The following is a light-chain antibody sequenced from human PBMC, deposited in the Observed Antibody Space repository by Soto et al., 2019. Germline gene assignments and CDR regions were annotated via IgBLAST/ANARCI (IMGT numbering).Light chain of an antibody. CDR1: QSISSY. J-gene: IGKJ2*01. V-gene: IGKV1-39*01. CDR3: QQSYSTPPYT. CDR2: AAS. Sequence: DIPMTQSPSSLSASVGDRVTITCRASQSISSYLNWYQQKPGKAPKLLIYAASSLQSGVPSRFSGSRSGTDFPLTISSLPPEDFATYYCQQSYSTPPYTFGQGTKLEIK.